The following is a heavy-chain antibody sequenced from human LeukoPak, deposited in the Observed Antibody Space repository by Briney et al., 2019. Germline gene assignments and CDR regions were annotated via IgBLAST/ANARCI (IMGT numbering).Heavy chain of an antibody. J-gene: IGHJ4*02. CDR3: AGRYIYGLFDY. CDR1: GFTFSSYE. CDR2: ISSCGSTI. D-gene: IGHD5-18*01. V-gene: IGHV3-48*03. Sequence: GGSLRLSCAASGFTFSSYEMNWVRQAPGKGLEWVSYISSCGSTIYYADSVKGRFTISRDNAKNSLYLQMNSLRAEDTAVYYCAGRYIYGLFDYWGQGTLVTVSS.